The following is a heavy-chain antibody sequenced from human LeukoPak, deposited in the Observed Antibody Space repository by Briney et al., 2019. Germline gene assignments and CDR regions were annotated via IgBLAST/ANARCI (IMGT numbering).Heavy chain of an antibody. D-gene: IGHD6-19*01. V-gene: IGHV3-66*01. CDR1: GFTFSITY. CDR2: IYGGGDA. J-gene: IGHJ5*02. CDR3: ARVQFQWFDP. Sequence: PGGSLRLSCTASGFTFSITYMAWVRQAPGKGLEWVSIIYGGGDAYYADSVRGRFTIDRDNSKKTLSLQMNNLRVDDTAVYYCARVQFQWFDPWGPGTLVTVSS.